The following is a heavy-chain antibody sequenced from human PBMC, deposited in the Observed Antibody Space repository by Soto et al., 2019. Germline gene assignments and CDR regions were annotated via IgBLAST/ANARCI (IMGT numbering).Heavy chain of an antibody. CDR3: ARGLSSWYSDDPDNWFDP. V-gene: IGHV4-31*03. CDR1: GGSLSSGGYY. D-gene: IGHD6-13*01. CDR2: IYYSGST. J-gene: IGHJ5*02. Sequence: SETLSLTCTVSGGSLSSGGYYWSCIRQHPGKGLEWIGYIYYSGSTYYNPSLKSRVTISVDTSKNQFSLKLSSVTAADTAVYYCARGLSSWYSDDPDNWFDPWGPGTLVTVSS.